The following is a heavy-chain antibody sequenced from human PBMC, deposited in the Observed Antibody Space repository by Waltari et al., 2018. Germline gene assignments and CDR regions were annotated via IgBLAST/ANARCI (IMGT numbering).Heavy chain of an antibody. CDR3: ARMAGRGRYPGSGPFDY. V-gene: IGHV2-26*01. CDR1: GFSLNNARLG. CDR2: IFPNDEK. Sequence: QVTLKESGPVLVKPTETLTLTCTVSGFSLNNARLGVSWIRQSPGKALEWLANIFPNDEKSYISSLKNRLTISEDASKSQVVLTMTDMGPLDTATYYCARMAGRGRYPGSGPFDYWGQGTPVTVTS. J-gene: IGHJ4*02. D-gene: IGHD3-16*02.